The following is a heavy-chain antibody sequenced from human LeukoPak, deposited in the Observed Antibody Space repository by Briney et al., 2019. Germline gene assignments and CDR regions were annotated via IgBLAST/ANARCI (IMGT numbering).Heavy chain of an antibody. D-gene: IGHD4-23*01. CDR3: AREMETGTVVTPGY. J-gene: IGHJ4*02. V-gene: IGHV1-2*02. Sequence: ASVKVSCKASGYTFTDYHMHWVRQAPGQGHEWMGWINPNSGGTNYAQKFQGRVTMTRDTSISTTNMELRSLRSDDTAVYYCAREMETGTVVTPGYWGQGTLVTVSS. CDR2: INPNSGGT. CDR1: GYTFTDYH.